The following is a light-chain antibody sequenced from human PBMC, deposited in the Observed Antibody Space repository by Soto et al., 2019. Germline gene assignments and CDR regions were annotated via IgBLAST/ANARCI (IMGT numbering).Light chain of an antibody. Sequence: EIVLTQSPATLSVSTGERATLSCRASQGVSSNLAWYQQKPGQAPRLLIYGASTRATGIPARFSGSGSGTEFTLTISSLEPEDLAVYYCQQRGNRPPWTFGQGTKVDIK. CDR2: GAS. CDR1: QGVSSN. CDR3: QQRGNRPPWT. J-gene: IGKJ1*01. V-gene: IGKV3-15*01.